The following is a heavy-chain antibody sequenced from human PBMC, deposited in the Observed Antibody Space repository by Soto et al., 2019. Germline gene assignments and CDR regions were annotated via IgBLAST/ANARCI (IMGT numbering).Heavy chain of an antibody. CDR3: ARTSSRSREDSYYYAVDV. J-gene: IGHJ6*02. CDR2: IIPIFGTS. D-gene: IGHD1-26*01. Sequence: QVQLVQSGAEVKKPGSSVNVSCKASGGTFSSFAISWVRQAPGHGLEWIGGIIPIFGTSNHALKFQGRVSITADDSRSTAYMELSSLRSEDTAVYYCARTSSRSREDSYYYAVDVWGQGTTVIVSS. CDR1: GGTFSSFA. V-gene: IGHV1-69*12.